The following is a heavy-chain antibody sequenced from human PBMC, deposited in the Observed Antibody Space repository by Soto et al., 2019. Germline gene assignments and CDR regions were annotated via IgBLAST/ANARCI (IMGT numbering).Heavy chain of an antibody. J-gene: IGHJ6*02. CDR2: ISYDGSNK. CDR3: ARDREYCSGGSCYGPGYYYGMDV. D-gene: IGHD2-15*01. V-gene: IGHV3-30-3*01. CDR1: GFTFSSYA. Sequence: GGSLRLSCAASGFTFSSYAMHWVRQAPGKGLEWVAVISYDGSNKYYADSVKGRFTISRDNSKNTLYLQMNSLRAEDTAVYYCARDREYCSGGSCYGPGYYYGMDVWGQGTTVTVSS.